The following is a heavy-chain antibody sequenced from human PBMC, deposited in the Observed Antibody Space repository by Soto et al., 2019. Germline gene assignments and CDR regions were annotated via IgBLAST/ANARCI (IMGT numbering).Heavy chain of an antibody. V-gene: IGHV1-2*02. D-gene: IGHD3-3*01. Sequence: ASVKLSCKASGYTFTGYYIHWVRQAPGQGLEWMGWIIPDIGATNYTKKFQGRVTMTSETSTNTAFMELSRLRSDDTAVYFCARGDRISIVRLINWLDRLCQGSLV. CDR2: IIPDIGAT. CDR1: GYTFTGYY. J-gene: IGHJ5*02. CDR3: ARGDRISIVRLINWLDR.